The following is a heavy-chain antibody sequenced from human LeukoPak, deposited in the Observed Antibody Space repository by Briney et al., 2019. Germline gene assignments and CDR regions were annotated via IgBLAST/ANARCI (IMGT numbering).Heavy chain of an antibody. CDR2: INHSGST. CDR3: ARLYYYGSGSTRYYYYYYMDV. Sequence: SETLSLTCAVYGGSFSGYYWSWTRQPPGKGLEWIGEINHSGSTNYNPSLKSRVTISVDTSKNQFSLKLSSVTAADTAVYYCARLYYYGSGSTRYYYYYYMDVWGKGTTVTVSS. CDR1: GGSFSGYY. D-gene: IGHD3-10*01. V-gene: IGHV4-34*01. J-gene: IGHJ6*03.